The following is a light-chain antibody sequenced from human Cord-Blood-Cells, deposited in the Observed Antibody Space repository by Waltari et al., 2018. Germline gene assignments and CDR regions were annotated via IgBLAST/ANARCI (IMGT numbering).Light chain of an antibody. J-gene: IGKJ3*01. CDR3: QQYGSSFT. CDR1: QSVSSSY. Sequence: EIVLTQSPGTLSFSPGERATLSCRASQSVSSSYLAWYQQNPGQAPRLLIYGASSRATGIPDRFSGSGSGTDFTLTISILEPEDFAVYYCQQYGSSFTFGPGTKVDIK. CDR2: GAS. V-gene: IGKV3-20*01.